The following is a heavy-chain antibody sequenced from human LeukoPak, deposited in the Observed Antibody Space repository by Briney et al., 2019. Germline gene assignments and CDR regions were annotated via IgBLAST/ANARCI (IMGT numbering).Heavy chain of an antibody. D-gene: IGHD3-22*01. Sequence: PSETLSLTCTVSGGSISSSSYYWGWIRQPPGKGLEWIGSIYYSGSTYYNPSLKSRVTISVDTSKNQFSLKLNSVTAADTAVYYCARQNGYYYDSSGLDYWGQGTLVTVSS. V-gene: IGHV4-39*01. CDR2: IYYSGST. CDR1: GGSISSSSYY. CDR3: ARQNGYYYDSSGLDY. J-gene: IGHJ4*02.